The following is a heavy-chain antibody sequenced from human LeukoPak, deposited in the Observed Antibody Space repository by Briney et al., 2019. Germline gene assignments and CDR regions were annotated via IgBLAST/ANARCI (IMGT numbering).Heavy chain of an antibody. CDR3: SVQLWGDYYYYYMDV. CDR2: IIPIFGTA. Sequence: ASVKVSCKAPGGTFSSYAISWVRQAPGQGLEWMGGIIPIFGTANYAQKFQGRVTITTDESTSTAYMELSSLRSEDTAVYYCSVQLWGDYYYYYMDVWGKGTTVTVSS. V-gene: IGHV1-69*05. CDR1: GGTFSSYA. D-gene: IGHD5-18*01. J-gene: IGHJ6*03.